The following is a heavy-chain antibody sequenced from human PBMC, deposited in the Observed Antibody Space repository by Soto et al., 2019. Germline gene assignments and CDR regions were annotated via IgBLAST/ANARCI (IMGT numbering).Heavy chain of an antibody. V-gene: IGHV4-39*01. Sequence: SETLSLTCTVSGGSISSSSYYWGWIRQPPGKGLEWIGSIYYSGSTYYNPSLKSRVTISVDTSKNQFSLKLSSVTAADTAVYYCARPNGYCSGGSCYWSWFDPWGQGTLVTVSS. CDR1: GGSISSSSYY. CDR3: ARPNGYCSGGSCYWSWFDP. D-gene: IGHD2-15*01. J-gene: IGHJ5*02. CDR2: IYYSGST.